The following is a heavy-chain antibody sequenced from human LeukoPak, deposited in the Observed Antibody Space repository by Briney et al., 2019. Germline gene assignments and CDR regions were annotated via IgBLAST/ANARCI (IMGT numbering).Heavy chain of an antibody. J-gene: IGHJ6*02. CDR1: GFTLSRYG. CDR3: ARDVTASDYYYNGMDV. D-gene: IGHD2-21*02. V-gene: IGHV3-30*03. Sequence: GGSLRLSSAASGFTLSRYGMHWVRQAPAKGLEWVAVISYDGSNKYEDSVKGRFTMSRDNSKNTLYLQMNSLRAEDTAVYYCARDVTASDYYYNGMDVWGQGTTVTVSS. CDR2: ISYDGSNK.